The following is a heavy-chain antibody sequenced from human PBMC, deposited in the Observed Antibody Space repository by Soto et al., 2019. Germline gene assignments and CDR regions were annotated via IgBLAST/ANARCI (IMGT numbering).Heavy chain of an antibody. D-gene: IGHD3-10*01. Sequence: SETLSLTCTVSGGSISSGGYYWSWIRQHPGKGLEWIGYIYYSGSTYYNPSLKSRVTISVDTSKNQFSLKLSSVTAADTAVYYCARGTMLRGPGYYYAMDVWGQGTTVTVSS. CDR1: GGSISSGGYY. J-gene: IGHJ6*02. V-gene: IGHV4-31*03. CDR2: IYYSGST. CDR3: ARGTMLRGPGYYYAMDV.